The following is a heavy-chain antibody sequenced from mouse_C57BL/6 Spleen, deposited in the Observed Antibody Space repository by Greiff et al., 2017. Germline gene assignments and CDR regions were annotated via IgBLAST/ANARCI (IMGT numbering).Heavy chain of an antibody. V-gene: IGHV1-15*01. CDR3: TRLLLFAY. D-gene: IGHD2-12*01. CDR2: IDPETGGT. CDR1: GYTFTDYE. Sequence: QVQLQQSGAELVRPGASVTLSCKASGYTFTDYEMHWVKQTPVHGLEWIGAIDPETGGTAYNQKFKGKATLTADKSSSTAYMELRSLTSEDSAVYYCTRLLLFAYWGQGTLVTVSA. J-gene: IGHJ3*01.